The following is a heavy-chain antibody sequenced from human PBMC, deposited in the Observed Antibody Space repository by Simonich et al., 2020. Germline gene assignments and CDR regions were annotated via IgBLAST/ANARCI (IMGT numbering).Heavy chain of an antibody. CDR1: GYTFTGYY. J-gene: IGHJ4*02. CDR3: ARDRVDSGSYYYFDY. Sequence: QVQLVQSGAEVKKPGASVKVSCKASGYTFTGYYMHLVRQTPGQGLELMGWYNPNSGGTNYAQKFQGRVTMTRETSISTAYMELSRLRSDDTAVYYCARDRVDSGSYYYFDYWGQGTLVTVSS. D-gene: IGHD1-26*01. V-gene: IGHV1-2*02. CDR2: YNPNSGGT.